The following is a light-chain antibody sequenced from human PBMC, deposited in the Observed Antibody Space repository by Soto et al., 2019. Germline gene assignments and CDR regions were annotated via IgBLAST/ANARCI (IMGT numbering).Light chain of an antibody. CDR3: SSYTTTTTLVV. CDR1: SSDVGNHNS. Sequence: QSVLTQPASVSGSPGQSITISCTGSSSDVGNHNSVSWYQHHPGKAPKLVIYNVSNRPSGVSNRFSGSKSGNTASLTISGLQAEDEADYYCSSYTTTTTLVVFGGGTKLTVL. J-gene: IGLJ2*01. V-gene: IGLV2-14*03. CDR2: NVS.